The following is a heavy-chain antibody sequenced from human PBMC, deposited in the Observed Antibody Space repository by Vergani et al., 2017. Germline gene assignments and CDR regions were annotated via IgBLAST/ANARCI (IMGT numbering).Heavy chain of an antibody. CDR1: GFTFSSYA. J-gene: IGHJ6*02. CDR2: ISGSGGST. V-gene: IGHV3-23*04. Sequence: VQLVESGGGVVQPGRSLRLSCAASGFTFSSYAMHWVRQAPGKGLEWVSAISGSGGSTYYADSVKGRFTISRDNSKNTLYLQMNSLRAEDPAVYYCAKDLASLRYYYYYYGMDFWGQGTTVTVSS. CDR3: AKDLASLRYYYYYYGMDF.